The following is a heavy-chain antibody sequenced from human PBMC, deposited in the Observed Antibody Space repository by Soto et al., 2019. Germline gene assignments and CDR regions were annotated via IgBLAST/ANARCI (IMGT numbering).Heavy chain of an antibody. V-gene: IGHV4-34*01. CDR1: AGSFSGYY. Sequence: PSETLSLTCTVSAGSFSGYYWSLVRQPPGKGLEWIGEINHSGSTNYTPSLKSRVTISVDTSKNQFSLKLSSVTAADTAVYYCARLLSGSYSVSYYNPHYYYYYVMDVWGQGTTVTVSS. CDR3: ARLLSGSYSVSYYNPHYYYYYVMDV. J-gene: IGHJ6*02. CDR2: INHSGST. D-gene: IGHD3-10*01.